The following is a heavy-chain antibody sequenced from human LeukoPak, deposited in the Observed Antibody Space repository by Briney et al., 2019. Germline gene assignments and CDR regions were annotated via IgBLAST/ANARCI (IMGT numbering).Heavy chain of an antibody. CDR3: AKDRAVAGLMGADVS. D-gene: IGHD6-19*01. Sequence: PGGSLRLSCAASGFTFSSYAMSWVRQAPGKGLEWVSAISGSGGNTYYADSVKGRFTISRDNSKNTLYLQMNSLRAEDTAVYYYAKDRAVAGLMGADVSWGQGTLVTVSS. V-gene: IGHV3-23*01. J-gene: IGHJ5*02. CDR1: GFTFSSYA. CDR2: ISGSGGNT.